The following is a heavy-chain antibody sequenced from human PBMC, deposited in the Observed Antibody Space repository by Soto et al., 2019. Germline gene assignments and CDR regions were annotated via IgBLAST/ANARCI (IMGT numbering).Heavy chain of an antibody. CDR1: GVSISSDNW. D-gene: IGHD6-13*01. Sequence: QVQLQESGPGLVRPSGTVSITCAVSGVSISSDNWWSWVRQPPGKALEWIGEIHHSGSTNYNPSLTSRVTMSVVPSKDLFSLTLNSVTAADTAFYYCARDQGSHPGDWGQGTLVSVSS. CDR2: IHHSGST. J-gene: IGHJ4*02. V-gene: IGHV4-4*02. CDR3: ARDQGSHPGD.